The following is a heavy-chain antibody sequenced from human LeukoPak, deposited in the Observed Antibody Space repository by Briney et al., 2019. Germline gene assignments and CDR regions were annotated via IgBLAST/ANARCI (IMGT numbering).Heavy chain of an antibody. Sequence: PGGSLRLSCAASGFTFSTFAMIWVRQPPGKGLEWVSTISDSGSGGNTYYADSVKGRFTISRDNSKNTLYLQMNSLRAEDTAVYYCAKSRSYTVRDAFEIWGQGTKVTVSS. V-gene: IGHV3-23*01. D-gene: IGHD3-10*01. CDR2: ISDSGSGGNT. CDR1: GFTFSTFA. J-gene: IGHJ3*02. CDR3: AKSRSYTVRDAFEI.